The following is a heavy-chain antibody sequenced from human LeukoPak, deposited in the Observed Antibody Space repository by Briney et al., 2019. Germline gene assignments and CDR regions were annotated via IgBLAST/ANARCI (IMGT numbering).Heavy chain of an antibody. V-gene: IGHV1-8*03. J-gene: IGHJ3*02. CDR2: MNPNSGNT. CDR1: GYTFTSYD. D-gene: IGHD3-16*02. CDR3: ARGPRIMITFGGVIVMDAFDI. Sequence: ASVKVSCKASGYTFTSYDINWVRQATGQGLEWMGWMNPNSGNTGYAQKFQGRVTITRNTSISTAYMELSSLRSEDTAVYYCARGPRIMITFGGVIVMDAFDIWGQGTMVTVSS.